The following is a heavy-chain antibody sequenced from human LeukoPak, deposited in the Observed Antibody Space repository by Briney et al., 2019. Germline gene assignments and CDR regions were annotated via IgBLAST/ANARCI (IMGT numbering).Heavy chain of an antibody. D-gene: IGHD3-3*01. CDR2: INHRGST. CDR1: GGSFSGYY. CDR3: ARIGLEDYFDY. V-gene: IGHV4-34*01. Sequence: SETLSLTCAVYGGSFSGYYWSWIRQPPGKGLEWVGEINHRGSTNYNPSLKRRVTISVDTSKNQFSLKLSSVTAADTAVYYCARIGLEDYFDYWGQGTLVTVSS. J-gene: IGHJ4*02.